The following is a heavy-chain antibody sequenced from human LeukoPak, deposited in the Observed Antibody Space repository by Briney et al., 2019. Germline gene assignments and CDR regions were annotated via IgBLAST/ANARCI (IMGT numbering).Heavy chain of an antibody. V-gene: IGHV3-53*01. J-gene: IGHJ3*02. CDR3: ARGKDDAFDI. CDR1: GFMFSSDY. Sequence: PGGSLRLSCAASGFMFSSDYMSCVRQAPGKGLEWVSGIYSGGSTYYAASVKGRFTISRDNSKNTLYLQINSLRAEDTAMYYCARGKDDAFDICGQGTMVTVSS. CDR2: IYSGGST.